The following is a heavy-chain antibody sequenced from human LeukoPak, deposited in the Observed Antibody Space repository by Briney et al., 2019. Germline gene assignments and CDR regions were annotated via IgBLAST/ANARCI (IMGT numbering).Heavy chain of an antibody. CDR2: VFSSGAT. Sequence: SETLSLTCTVSGASISDTAWSWVRQPAGRGLEWIGRVFSSGATLHNPSLNGRVSMSVDASKKQVSLKVTPVTVADTAVYYCARDDKGYYDGRWTAFDIWGQGTVVTVSS. CDR3: ARDDKGYYDGRWTAFDI. D-gene: IGHD4-23*01. CDR1: GASISDTA. V-gene: IGHV4-4*07. J-gene: IGHJ3*02.